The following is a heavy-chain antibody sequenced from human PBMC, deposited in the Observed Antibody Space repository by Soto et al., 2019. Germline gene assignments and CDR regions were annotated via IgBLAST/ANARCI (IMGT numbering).Heavy chain of an antibody. D-gene: IGHD6-13*01. CDR2: INPSGGST. J-gene: IGHJ6*02. CDR1: GYTFTSYY. CDR3: ASVLSSTYGGYSSSWNYYYGMDV. V-gene: IGHV1-46*01. Sequence: ASVKVSCKASGYTFTSYYMHWVRQAPGQGLEWMGIINPSGGSTSYAQKFQGRVTMTRDTSTSTVYMELSSLRSEDTAVYYCASVLSSTYGGYSSSWNYYYGMDVWGQGTTVTVSS.